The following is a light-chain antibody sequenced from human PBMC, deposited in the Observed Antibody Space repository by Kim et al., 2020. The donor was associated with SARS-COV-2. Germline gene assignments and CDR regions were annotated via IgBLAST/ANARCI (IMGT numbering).Light chain of an antibody. Sequence: ASGGGTDTIACRASQGISQYLAWFRQKSGKSPESLIYAASSLESGVPSKFSGHGSGTDFTLTITGLQPEDSATYFCQQYYSYPITFGQGTRLEIK. CDR2: AAS. V-gene: IGKV1-16*02. CDR3: QQYYSYPIT. CDR1: QGISQY. J-gene: IGKJ5*01.